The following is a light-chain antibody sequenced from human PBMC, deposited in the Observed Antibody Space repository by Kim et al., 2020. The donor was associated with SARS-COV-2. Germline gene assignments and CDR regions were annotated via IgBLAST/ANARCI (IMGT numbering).Light chain of an antibody. V-gene: IGLV3-1*01. CDR3: QAWDGSSWV. CDR1: KLGNRY. Sequence: SESPGQTANIACSGDKLGNRYASWYQQMSGQSPVLVIYEDNKRPSGIPDRFSGSNSGNTATLTISETQSVDESDYYCQAWDGSSWVFGGGTKLTVL. J-gene: IGLJ3*02. CDR2: EDN.